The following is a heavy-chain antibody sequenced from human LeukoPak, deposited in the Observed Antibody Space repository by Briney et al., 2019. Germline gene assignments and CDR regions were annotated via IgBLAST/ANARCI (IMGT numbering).Heavy chain of an antibody. CDR1: GYTFTSYY. J-gene: IGHJ4*02. CDR3: VRELGLRWLQPETIDY. Sequence: ASVKVSCKASGYTFTSYYMHWVRQAPGQGLEWMGIINPSGGSTSYAQKFQGRVTMTRDTSTSTVYMELSSLRSEDTAVYYCVRELGLRWLQPETIDYWGQGTLVTVPS. CDR2: INPSGGST. V-gene: IGHV1-46*01. D-gene: IGHD5-24*01.